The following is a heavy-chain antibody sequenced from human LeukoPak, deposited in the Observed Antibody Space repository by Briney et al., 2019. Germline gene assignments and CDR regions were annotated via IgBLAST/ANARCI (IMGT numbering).Heavy chain of an antibody. Sequence: GGSLRLSCTASGFTVSDYAMMWVRQTPGKGLECVSVITGSGGKTDYADSVKGRFTISRDNSKNTLYLQMNSLRAEDTAVYYCARFYVVERRYQAQPYFDYWGQGTLVTVSS. D-gene: IGHD1-1*01. CDR3: ARFYVVERRYQAQPYFDY. J-gene: IGHJ4*02. CDR1: GFTVSDYA. CDR2: ITGSGGKT. V-gene: IGHV3-23*01.